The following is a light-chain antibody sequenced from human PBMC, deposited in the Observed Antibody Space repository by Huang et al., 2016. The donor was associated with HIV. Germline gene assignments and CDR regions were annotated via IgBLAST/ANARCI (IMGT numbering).Light chain of an antibody. Sequence: DIQMTQSPSSLSASVGDRVTITCQASQDIAKYLNWYQQKSGQAPKLLIYDASKLETGVPSRFSGSASGTDFTFTISSLQPEDIATYYCQQYDSLPPWTFGQGTKVGIK. CDR3: QQYDSLPPWT. V-gene: IGKV1-33*01. J-gene: IGKJ1*01. CDR2: DAS. CDR1: QDIAKY.